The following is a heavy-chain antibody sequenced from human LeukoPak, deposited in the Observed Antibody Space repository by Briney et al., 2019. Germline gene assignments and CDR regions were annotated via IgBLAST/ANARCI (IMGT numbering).Heavy chain of an antibody. D-gene: IGHD3-10*01. V-gene: IGHV3-30*18. CDR2: ISYDGGNK. Sequence: PGRSLRLSCAASGFTFSDYGMHWVRQAPGKGLEWVARISYDGGNKFYADSVRDRLTISRDNSKNTLFLQMNSLRIEDTAVYYCAKVFEVRGARRPKDYWGQGTLVIVSS. CDR1: GFTFSDYG. CDR3: AKVFEVRGARRPKDY. J-gene: IGHJ4*02.